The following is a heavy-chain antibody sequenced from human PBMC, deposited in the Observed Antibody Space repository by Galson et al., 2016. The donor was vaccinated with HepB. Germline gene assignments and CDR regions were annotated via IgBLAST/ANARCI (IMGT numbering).Heavy chain of an antibody. Sequence: TCTVSGGSVSSASHYWSWVRQPTGKGLEWIGYISDSESTNYNPSLKGRVTISLHRSKNQFSLRLNSVIAADTAVDYCAKDEGFYNGMDFWGQGTTVTVSS. J-gene: IGHJ6*02. D-gene: IGHD2-2*02. CDR3: AKDEGFYNGMDF. CDR2: ISDSEST. CDR1: GGSVSSASHY. V-gene: IGHV4-61*01.